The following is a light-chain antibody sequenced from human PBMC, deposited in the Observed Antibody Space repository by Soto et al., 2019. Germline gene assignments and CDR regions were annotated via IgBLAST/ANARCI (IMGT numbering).Light chain of an antibody. J-gene: IGLJ2*01. CDR1: SSDAGSYKL. Sequence: QSALTQPASVSGSPGQSISISCTGTSSDAGSYKLVSWCQHHPGKAPKRVIYDGSKRPSGVSTRFSGSQSGNTASLTISGLQAEDEADYYCCSYAGSSTHVVFGGGTKVTVL. CDR3: CSYAGSSTHVV. CDR2: DGS. V-gene: IGLV2-23*01.